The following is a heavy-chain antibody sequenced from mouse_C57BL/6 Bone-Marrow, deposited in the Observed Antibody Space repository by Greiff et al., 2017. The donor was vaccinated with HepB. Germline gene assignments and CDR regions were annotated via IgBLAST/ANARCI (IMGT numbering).Heavy chain of an antibody. CDR1: DSEVFPIAY. J-gene: IGHJ3*01. D-gene: IGHD1-1*01. CDR2: ILPSIGRT. Sequence: QVQLQQSGSELRSPGSSVKLSCKDFDSEVFPIAYMSWVRQKRGHGFEWIGGILPSIGRTIYGEKFEDKATLDADTLSNKAYLELNSLTSEDYSIYYCARDYYGSSYEDWFAYWGQGTLVTVSA. V-gene: IGHV15-2*01. CDR3: ARDYYGSSYEDWFAY.